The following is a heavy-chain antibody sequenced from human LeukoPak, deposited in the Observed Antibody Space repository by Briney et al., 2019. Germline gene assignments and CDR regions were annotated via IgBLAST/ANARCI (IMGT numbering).Heavy chain of an antibody. Sequence: PSETLSLTCTVSGDSVTSSSYYWAWIRQAPGKGLECVASIYYSGSTYYNPSLKSRVTISIDTSKNQFSLNLSSVTAADTAVYYCATHREYVIFDHWGQGTLVTVSS. J-gene: IGHJ4*02. D-gene: IGHD2/OR15-2a*01. V-gene: IGHV4-39*01. CDR3: ATHREYVIFDH. CDR1: GDSVTSSSYY. CDR2: IYYSGST.